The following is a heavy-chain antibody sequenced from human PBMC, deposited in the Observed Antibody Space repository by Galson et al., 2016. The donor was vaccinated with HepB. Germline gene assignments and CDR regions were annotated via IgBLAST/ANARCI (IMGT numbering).Heavy chain of an antibody. D-gene: IGHD2-2*01. CDR1: GGSINSDDHY. V-gene: IGHV4-31*03. J-gene: IGHJ6*02. CDR2: ISFSGTT. Sequence: TLSLTCTVSGGSINSDDHYWNWIRQYPGKGLEWIGCISFSGTTHFNPSLKSRVNISADTSKNQFSLKLSSVTAADTAVYYCARALLVPAAMFYYYYYGTDVWGQGTTVTVSS. CDR3: ARALLVPAAMFYYYYYGTDV.